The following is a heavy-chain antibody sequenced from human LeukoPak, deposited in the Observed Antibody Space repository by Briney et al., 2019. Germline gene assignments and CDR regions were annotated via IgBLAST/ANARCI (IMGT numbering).Heavy chain of an antibody. V-gene: IGHV1-46*01. CDR1: GYTFTGYW. J-gene: IGHJ4*02. D-gene: IGHD4-23*01. Sequence: GASVKVSCKAFGYTFTGYWMHWVRQAPGQGPEWMGVISPSGGSTIYAQKFKGRVTLTRDMSTSTDYLELSSLRSEDTAVYYCARDGRGGHNDFWGQGTLITVSS. CDR3: ARDGRGGHNDF. CDR2: ISPSGGST.